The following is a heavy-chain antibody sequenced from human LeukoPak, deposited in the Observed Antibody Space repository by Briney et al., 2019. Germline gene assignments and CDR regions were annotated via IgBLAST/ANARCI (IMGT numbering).Heavy chain of an antibody. CDR3: ARGRIIRLESFFDL. CDR2: FSRDGPDI. J-gene: IGHJ4*02. CDR1: GFTFSNYE. D-gene: IGHD2/OR15-2a*01. V-gene: IGHV3-48*03. Sequence: GGSLRLSCTASGFTFSNYEMHWVRQAPGQGLEWVAYFSRDGPDIYYSDSARGRFTISSDKAKNSVVLQMNSLRAADTATYFCARGRIIRLESFFDLWGQGTLVTVSS.